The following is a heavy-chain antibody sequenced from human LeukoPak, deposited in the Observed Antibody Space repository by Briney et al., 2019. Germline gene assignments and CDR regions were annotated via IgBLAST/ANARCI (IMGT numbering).Heavy chain of an antibody. Sequence: GGSLRLSCAASGFTFSGAWMTWVRQGPGKGLEWVGRIKSDGTKDYYTPVQGRFIISRDDSTNTVSLQMDSLRSDDTAVYFCATNIPGLGVGELDYWGQGTPGIVSS. CDR2: IKSDGTK. CDR1: GFTFSGAW. D-gene: IGHD4-17*01. J-gene: IGHJ4*02. V-gene: IGHV3-15*01. CDR3: ATNIPGLGVGELDY.